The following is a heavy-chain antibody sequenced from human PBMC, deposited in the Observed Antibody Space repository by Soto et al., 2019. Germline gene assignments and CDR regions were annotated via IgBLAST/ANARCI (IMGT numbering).Heavy chain of an antibody. CDR3: GGSGEAGSYYYYYYGMDV. V-gene: IGHV5-10-1*01. CDR2: IDPSDSYT. D-gene: IGHD3-10*01. CDR1: GYSFTSYW. J-gene: IGHJ6*02. Sequence: PGESLKISCKGSGYSFTSYWISWVRQVPGKGLEWMGRIDPSDSYTNYSPSFQGHVTISADKSISTAYLQWSSLKASDTAMYYCGGSGEAGSYYYYYYGMDVWGQGTTVTVSS.